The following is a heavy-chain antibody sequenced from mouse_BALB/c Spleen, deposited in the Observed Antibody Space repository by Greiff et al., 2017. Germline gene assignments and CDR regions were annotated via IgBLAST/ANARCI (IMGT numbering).Heavy chain of an antibody. D-gene: IGHD2-14*01. J-gene: IGHJ4*01. CDR2: INPYNDGT. CDR3: ARGAYYRYDEGYAMDY. Sequence: EVQVVESGPELVKPGASVKMSCKASGYTFTSYVMHWVKQKPGQGLEWIGYINPYNDGTKYNEKFKGKATLTSDKSSSTAYMELSSLTSEDSAVYYCARGAYYRYDEGYAMDYWGQGTSVTVSS. CDR1: GYTFTSYV. V-gene: IGHV1-14*01.